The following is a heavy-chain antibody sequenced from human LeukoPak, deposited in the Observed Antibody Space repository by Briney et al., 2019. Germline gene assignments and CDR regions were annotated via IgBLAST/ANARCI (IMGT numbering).Heavy chain of an antibody. V-gene: IGHV4-38-2*02. D-gene: IGHD1-26*01. CDR1: GYSISSGNY. Sequence: SETLSLTCTVSGYSISSGNYWAWVRQSPVKGLEWIGSIYHSGSTQYNPSLKGRVTISVDTSKNQFSLNLSSVTAADTAVYYCARGEVDSVGRLGYWGQGTLVTVSS. CDR3: ARGEVDSVGRLGY. J-gene: IGHJ4*02. CDR2: IYHSGST.